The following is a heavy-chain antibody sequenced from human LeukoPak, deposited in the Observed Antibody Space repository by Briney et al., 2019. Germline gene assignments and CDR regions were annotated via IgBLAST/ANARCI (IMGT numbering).Heavy chain of an antibody. CDR1: GFTYTSYG. CDR2: ISYDGSNK. V-gene: IGHV3-30*03. J-gene: IGHJ4*02. CDR3: ARGWPEVLRYFDWLSLGYFDY. D-gene: IGHD3-9*01. Sequence: GGSLRLSCVASGFTYTSYGMHWVRQAPGKGLEWVAVISYDGSNKYYADSVKGRFTISRDNSKNTLYLQMNSLRAEDTAVYYCARGWPEVLRYFDWLSLGYFDYWGQGTLVTVSS.